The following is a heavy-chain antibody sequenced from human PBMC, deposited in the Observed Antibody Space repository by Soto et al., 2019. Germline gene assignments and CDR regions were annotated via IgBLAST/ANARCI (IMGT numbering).Heavy chain of an antibody. CDR2: ISSSSSTI. J-gene: IGHJ4*02. CDR1: GFTFSSYN. V-gene: IGHV3-48*01. CDR3: ARYYYDSSGYYPL. D-gene: IGHD3-22*01. Sequence: GGSLRLSCAASGFTFSSYNMNWVRQAPGKGLEWVSYISSSSSTIHYADSVKGRFTISRDNSKDTLYLQMNSLRAEDTAVYYCARYYYDSSGYYPLWGQGTLVPVSS.